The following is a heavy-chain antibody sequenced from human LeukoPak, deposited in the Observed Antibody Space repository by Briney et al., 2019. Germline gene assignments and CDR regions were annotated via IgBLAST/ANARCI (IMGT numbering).Heavy chain of an antibody. V-gene: IGHV3-11*04. D-gene: IGHD2-21*01. CDR3: ANEGSSLVIHAFDI. J-gene: IGHJ3*02. CDR1: GFTFSDYY. CDR2: ISSSGSTI. Sequence: PGGSLRLSCAASGFTFSDYYMSWIRQAPGKGLEWVSYISSSGSTIYYADSVKGRFTISRDNSKNTVYLQMNSLRTEDTALYYCANEGSSLVIHAFDIWGQGTVVTVSS.